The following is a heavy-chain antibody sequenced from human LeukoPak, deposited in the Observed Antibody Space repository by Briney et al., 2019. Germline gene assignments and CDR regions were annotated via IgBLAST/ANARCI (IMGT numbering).Heavy chain of an antibody. CDR2: INQDGSDM. CDR1: GFIFNTFW. V-gene: IGHV3-7*03. CDR3: ARDFPGIGRGTFDF. Sequence: GGSLRLSCAASGFIFNTFWMNWVRLTPGKGLEWVAKINQDGSDMYYVDSVKGRFFVSRDNARNLVYLQMNSLRVDDTAEYYCARDFPGIGRGTFDFWGQGTIIIVPS. J-gene: IGHJ3*01. D-gene: IGHD3-10*01.